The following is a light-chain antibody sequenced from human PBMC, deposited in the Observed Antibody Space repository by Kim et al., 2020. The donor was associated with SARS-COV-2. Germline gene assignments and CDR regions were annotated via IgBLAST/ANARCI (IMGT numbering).Light chain of an antibody. J-gene: IGLJ3*02. CDR2: GKN. V-gene: IGLV3-19*01. CDR3: QSRDTSGVHLV. Sequence: ALGQTVTITCQGDNLRKFFATWYRQKGGQAPMLVIYGKNNRHSGIPDRFSASTSGNISSLTITGSQAEDEAAYYCQSRDTSGVHLVFGGGTQLTVL. CDR1: NLRKFF.